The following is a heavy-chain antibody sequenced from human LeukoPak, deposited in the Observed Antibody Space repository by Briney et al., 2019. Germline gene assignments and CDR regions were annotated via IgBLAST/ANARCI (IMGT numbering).Heavy chain of an antibody. Sequence: GGSLRLSCAASGFTFSSYGLHWVRQAPGKGLEGVAVIWSDGSNKHYADSVEGRFTISRDNSKNTLYLQMNSLRAEDTAVYYCARVMRGYTYGPIDYWGQGTLVTVSS. CDR1: GFTFSSYG. V-gene: IGHV3-33*01. D-gene: IGHD5-18*01. CDR2: IWSDGSNK. CDR3: ARVMRGYTYGPIDY. J-gene: IGHJ4*02.